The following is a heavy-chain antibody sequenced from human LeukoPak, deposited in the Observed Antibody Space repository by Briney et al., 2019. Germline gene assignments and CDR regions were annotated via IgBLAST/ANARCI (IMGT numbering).Heavy chain of an antibody. CDR1: GFTLIDNY. CDR3: ARVVRFLEWLPRFGSYFDY. J-gene: IGHJ4*02. D-gene: IGHD3-3*01. V-gene: IGHV3-53*01. Sequence: GGSLRLSCAASGFTLIDNYMTWVRQAPGKGLEWVSVIYSGSSAYYADSVKGRFTISRDNSKNTLYLQMNSLRAEDTGVYYCARVVRFLEWLPRFGSYFDYWGQGTLVTVSS. CDR2: IYSGSSA.